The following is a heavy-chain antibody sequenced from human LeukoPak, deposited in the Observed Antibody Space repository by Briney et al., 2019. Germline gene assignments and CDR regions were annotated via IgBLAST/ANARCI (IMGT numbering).Heavy chain of an antibody. J-gene: IGHJ4*02. V-gene: IGHV4-59*01. D-gene: IGHD3-22*01. CDR1: GGSISSYC. CDR3: ARLPDYYDSNGYYFDY. Sequence: SETLSLTCTVSGGSISSYCWSWIRQPPGEGLEWIGYIYYSGSTNYNPSLKSRVTISVDTSKNQFSLKLSSVTAADTAVYYCARLPDYYDSNGYYFDYWGQGTLVTVSS. CDR2: IYYSGST.